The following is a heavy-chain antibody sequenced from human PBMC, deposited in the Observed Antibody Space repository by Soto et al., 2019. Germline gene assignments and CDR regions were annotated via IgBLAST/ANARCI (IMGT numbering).Heavy chain of an antibody. Sequence: EVLLVESGGGLVQPGGSLTLSCAASRFTIGNYWMNWVRQAPGKGLEWVANIKGDGSEKYYVGSVEGRFTISRDNTKNSLDLQMISLRVEDTAVYYCAAGFPPDFWGQGTLVTVSS. CDR3: AAGFPPDF. CDR2: IKGDGSEK. V-gene: IGHV3-7*01. CDR1: RFTIGNYW. J-gene: IGHJ4*02. D-gene: IGHD3-10*01.